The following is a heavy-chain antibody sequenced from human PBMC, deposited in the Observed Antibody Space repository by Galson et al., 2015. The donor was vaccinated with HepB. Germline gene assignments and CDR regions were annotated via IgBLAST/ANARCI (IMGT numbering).Heavy chain of an antibody. J-gene: IGHJ4*02. CDR1: GFTFSDYF. D-gene: IGHD2-2*01. CDR3: VRDHVERPDYCSRKTSCFGMGDY. CDR2: ISSRGGHT. Sequence: SLRLSCAASGFTFSDYFMSWIRQAPGKGLEWLSYISSRGGHTNYAGSVKGRFTISRDNAKKSLYLQMNSLGVEDTAVYYCVRDHVERPDYCSRKTSCFGMGDYWGQGALVTVSS. V-gene: IGHV3-11*05.